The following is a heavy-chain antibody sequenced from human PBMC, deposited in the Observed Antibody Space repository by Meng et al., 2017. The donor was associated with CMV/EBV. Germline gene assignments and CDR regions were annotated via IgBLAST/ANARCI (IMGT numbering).Heavy chain of an antibody. CDR1: GSTFTGYY. V-gene: IGHV1-2*02. CDR2: ISPNSGGT. D-gene: IGHD5-18*01. Sequence: QGQLVQSGGEVNTPGASVKVSCKASGSTFTGYYMHWVRQAPGQGLEWMGWISPNSGGTNYAQKFQGRVTMTRDTSISTAYMELSRLRSDDTAVYYCARDLGDTAIYWGQGTLVTVSS. J-gene: IGHJ4*02. CDR3: ARDLGDTAIY.